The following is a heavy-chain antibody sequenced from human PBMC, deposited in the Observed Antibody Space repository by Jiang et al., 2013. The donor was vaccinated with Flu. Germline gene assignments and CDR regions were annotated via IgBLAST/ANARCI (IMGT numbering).Heavy chain of an antibody. CDR2: IDPSDSYT. D-gene: IGHD3-10*01. Sequence: GAEVKKPGESLRISCKGSGYSFTSYWISWVRQMPGKGLEWMGRIDPSDSYTNYSPSFQGHVTISADKSISTAYLQWSSLKASDTAMYYCARDYYGSGRDPRGGSNWFDPWGQGTLVTVSS. CDR1: GYSFTSYW. V-gene: IGHV5-10-1*01. J-gene: IGHJ5*02. CDR3: ARDYYGSGRDPRGGSNWFDP.